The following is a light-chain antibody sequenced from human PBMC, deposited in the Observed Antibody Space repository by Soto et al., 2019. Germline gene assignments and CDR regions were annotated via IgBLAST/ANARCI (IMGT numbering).Light chain of an antibody. CDR3: QQVNSFPVT. CDR2: GAS. V-gene: IGKV1-12*01. J-gene: IGKJ5*01. Sequence: DIQMTHSPSCVSASLGHRVTLTCRASQGINNWLAWYQQKPGKAPELLIYGASTLQVGVPSRFSGSGSGTDFTLTISGLQPEDFATYYCQQVNSFPVTFGQGTRLETK. CDR1: QGINNW.